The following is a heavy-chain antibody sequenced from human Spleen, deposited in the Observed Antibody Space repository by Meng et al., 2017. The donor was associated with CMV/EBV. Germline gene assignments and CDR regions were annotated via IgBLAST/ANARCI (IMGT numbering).Heavy chain of an antibody. J-gene: IGHJ4*02. CDR1: GGSISSYD. D-gene: IGHD3-9*01. CDR2: IYYSGRP. V-gene: IGHV4-59*01. CDR3: ARAIRYFDWLPHLDY. Sequence: SETLSLTCTVSGGSISSYDWSWIRQPPGKGLEWIGYIYYSGRPNYNPTLKSRVTTSVDTSKNQFSLKLSSVTAADTAMYYCARAIRYFDWLPHLDYWGQGTLVTVSS.